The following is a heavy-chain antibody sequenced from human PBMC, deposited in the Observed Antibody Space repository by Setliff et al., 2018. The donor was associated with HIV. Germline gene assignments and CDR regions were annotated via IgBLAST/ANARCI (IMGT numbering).Heavy chain of an antibody. D-gene: IGHD6-19*01. CDR1: GGSISSSSYY. CDR3: ASQGRSGWLWGGFVS. Sequence: SETLSLTCTVSGGSISSSSYYWIWVRQHPGEGLEWIGNIYYSGSTYYNPSLKSRTTISVDTSQNQFSLKLTSVTAADTAVYYCASQGRSGWLWGGFVSWGQGTLVTVSS. J-gene: IGHJ4*02. V-gene: IGHV4-39*01. CDR2: IYYSGST.